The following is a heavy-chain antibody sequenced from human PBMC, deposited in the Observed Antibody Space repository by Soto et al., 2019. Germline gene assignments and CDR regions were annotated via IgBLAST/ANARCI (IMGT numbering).Heavy chain of an antibody. J-gene: IGHJ5*02. CDR2: IYYSGST. V-gene: IGHV4-31*03. CDR3: ARVGPYCSGGSCYPGDWFDP. D-gene: IGHD2-15*01. Sequence: NPSETLSLTCTVSGGSISSGGYYWSWIRQHPGKGLEWIGYIYYSGSTYYNPSLKSRVTISVDTSKNQFSLKLSSVTAADTAVYYCARVGPYCSGGSCYPGDWFDPWGQGTLVTVSS. CDR1: GGSISSGGYY.